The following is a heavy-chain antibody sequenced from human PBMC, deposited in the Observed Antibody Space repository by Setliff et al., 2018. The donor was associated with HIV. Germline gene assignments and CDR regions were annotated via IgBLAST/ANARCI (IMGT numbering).Heavy chain of an antibody. Sequence: SETLSLTCSVSGGSINSHYWSWIRQTPGKGLEWIGYVYYNGNTNNNPSLRSRVTMSVDTSKNQFSLKLRSVTAADTAVYYCARDNSYYYGSGSHYWYGMDVWGQGTTVTVSS. CDR1: GGSINSHY. V-gene: IGHV4-59*11. CDR3: ARDNSYYYGSGSHYWYGMDV. CDR2: VYYNGNT. J-gene: IGHJ6*01. D-gene: IGHD3-10*01.